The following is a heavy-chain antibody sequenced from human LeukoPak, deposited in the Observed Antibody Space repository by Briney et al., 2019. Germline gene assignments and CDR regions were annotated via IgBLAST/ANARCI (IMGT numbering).Heavy chain of an antibody. V-gene: IGHV3-21*01. CDR2: ISSSSSYI. CDR1: GFTFSSYS. Sequence: GGSLRLSCAASGFTFSSYSMNWVRQAPGKGLEWVSSISSSSSYIYYPDSVKGRFTISRDNAKNSLYLQMNSLRAEDTAVYYCARGSSGWSPQFDYWGQGTLVTVSS. D-gene: IGHD6-19*01. J-gene: IGHJ4*02. CDR3: ARGSSGWSPQFDY.